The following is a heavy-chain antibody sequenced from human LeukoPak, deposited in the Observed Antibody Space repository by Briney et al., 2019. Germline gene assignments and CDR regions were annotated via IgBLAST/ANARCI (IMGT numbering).Heavy chain of an antibody. Sequence: SETLSFTCAVSGVSISSCNWWTWVRQPPGKGLEWIGEISHCGDTKYSPSLRTRVTISIDRSKNHLSLNLNSVTAADTAIYYCSTRDQSRTDVVPPDYWGQGTLVTVSS. D-gene: IGHD5/OR15-5a*01. CDR2: ISHCGDT. CDR3: STRDQSRTDVVPPDY. J-gene: IGHJ4*02. CDR1: GVSISSCNW. V-gene: IGHV4-4*02.